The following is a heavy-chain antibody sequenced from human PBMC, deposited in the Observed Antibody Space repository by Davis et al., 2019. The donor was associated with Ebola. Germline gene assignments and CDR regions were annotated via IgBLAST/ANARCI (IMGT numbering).Heavy chain of an antibody. Sequence: WGSLRLSCKDSGNTFSSHWIAWVRQMPGKGLEWMGIIYTGDSDTRYSPSFRGQVIISADKSMKTAFLQWSSLKASDSGMYYCASLRRTITGMDDGFDIWGEGTMVTVSS. D-gene: IGHD2-8*02. V-gene: IGHV5-51*01. CDR2: IYTGDSDT. CDR1: GNTFSSHW. CDR3: ASLRRTITGMDDGFDI. J-gene: IGHJ3*02.